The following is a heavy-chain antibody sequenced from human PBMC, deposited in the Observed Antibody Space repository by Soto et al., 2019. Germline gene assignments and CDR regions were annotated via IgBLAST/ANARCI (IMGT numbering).Heavy chain of an antibody. CDR2: INPKFGDT. CDR3: ARNMDNYYGRGSGNGQGV. J-gene: IGHJ6*02. Sequence: QVRLVQSGAEVKEPGDSVRVSCEASGYTFTAYHIHWVRQAPGQGLEWMGWINPKFGDTGYAQDFQGRVSMTSDMSISTVYMELSRLTSDDTAIYYCARNMDNYYGRGSGNGQGVWGQGTTVTVFS. CDR1: GYTFTAYH. D-gene: IGHD3-10*02. V-gene: IGHV1-2*02.